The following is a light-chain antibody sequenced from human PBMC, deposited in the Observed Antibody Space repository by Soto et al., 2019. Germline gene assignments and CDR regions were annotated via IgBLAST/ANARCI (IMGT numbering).Light chain of an antibody. V-gene: IGKV3-15*01. CDR2: GAS. J-gene: IGKJ1*01. CDR3: QQYNNWPLWT. Sequence: EIVLTQSPATLSVSPGEGATLSCRASQSVGSNLAWYQQKPVQAPRLLIYGASTRATGIPARFSGSGSGTEFTLTISSLQSEDFAVYYCQQYNNWPLWTFGQGTKVDIK. CDR1: QSVGSN.